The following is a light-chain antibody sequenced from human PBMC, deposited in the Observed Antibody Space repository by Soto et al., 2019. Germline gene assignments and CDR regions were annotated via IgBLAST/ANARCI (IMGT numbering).Light chain of an antibody. CDR2: DVS. CDR3: SSYTSSSTLEVV. V-gene: IGLV2-14*01. CDR1: SSDVGGYNY. Sequence: QSALTQPASVSGSPGQSITISCTGTSSDVGGYNYVSWYQQHPGKAPKLMIYDVSNRPSGVSNRFSGSNSGNTASLTISGLQAEDEAYYYCSSYTSSSTLEVVFGGGTKVTVL. J-gene: IGLJ2*01.